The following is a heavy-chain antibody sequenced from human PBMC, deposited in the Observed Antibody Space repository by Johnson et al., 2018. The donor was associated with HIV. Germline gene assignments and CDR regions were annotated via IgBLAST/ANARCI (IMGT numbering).Heavy chain of an antibody. V-gene: IGHV3-20*04. CDR1: GFIFDDYG. J-gene: IGHJ3*02. D-gene: IGHD2-15*01. CDR3: AREGIYCTGGRCYVAAFDI. CDR2: INWNGGST. Sequence: MLLVESGGGVVRPGGSLRLSCAASGFIFDDYGMSWVRQAPGKGLEWVSGINWNGGSTSYADSVKGRFTISRDNAKNSLYLKMNSLRGEDTALYYCAREGIYCTGGRCYVAAFDIWGQGTKVTVSS.